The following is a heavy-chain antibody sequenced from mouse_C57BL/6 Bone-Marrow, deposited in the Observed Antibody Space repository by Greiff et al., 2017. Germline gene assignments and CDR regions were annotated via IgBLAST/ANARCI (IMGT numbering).Heavy chain of an antibody. Sequence: EVTLVESGGGLVKPGGSLKLSCAASGFTFSSYAMSWVRQTPEKRLEWVATISDGGSYTYYPDNVKGRFTISRDNAKNNLYLQMSHLKSEDTAMYYCARHYDYDVYARDYWGQGTSVTVSS. CDR1: GFTFSSYA. J-gene: IGHJ4*01. CDR2: ISDGGSYT. CDR3: ARHYDYDVYARDY. D-gene: IGHD2-4*01. V-gene: IGHV5-4*03.